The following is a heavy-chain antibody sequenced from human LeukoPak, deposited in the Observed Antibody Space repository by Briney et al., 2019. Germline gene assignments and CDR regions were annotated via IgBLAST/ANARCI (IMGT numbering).Heavy chain of an antibody. CDR2: ISSSSYI. CDR1: GLTFSSYS. D-gene: IGHD5-12*01. CDR3: ARADSGYDSGY. J-gene: IGHJ4*02. Sequence: GGSLRLSCAASGLTFSSYSMNWVRQAPGKGLEWVSSISSSSYIYYADSVKGRFTISRDNAKNSLYLQMNSLRAEDTAVYYCARADSGYDSGYWGQGTLVTVSS. V-gene: IGHV3-21*01.